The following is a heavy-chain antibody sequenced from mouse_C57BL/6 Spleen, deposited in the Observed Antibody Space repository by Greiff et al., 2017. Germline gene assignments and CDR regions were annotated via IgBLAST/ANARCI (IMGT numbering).Heavy chain of an antibody. CDR2: INPNNGGT. J-gene: IGHJ2*01. Sequence: VQLQQSGPELVKPGASVKIPCKASGYTFTDYNMDWVKQSHGKSLEWIGDINPNNGGTIYNQKFKGKATLTVDKSSSTAYMEPRSLTSEDTAVYYCARGPNRSSYGVDYWGQGTTLTVSS. D-gene: IGHD1-1*01. CDR3: ARGPNRSSYGVDY. CDR1: GYTFTDYN. V-gene: IGHV1-18*01.